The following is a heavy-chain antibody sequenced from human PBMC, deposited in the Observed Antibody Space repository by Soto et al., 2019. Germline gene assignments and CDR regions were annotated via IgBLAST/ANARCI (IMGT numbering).Heavy chain of an antibody. CDR1: GGSISSGGYY. Sequence: LSLTCTVSGGSISSGGYYWSWIRQHPGKGLEWIGYIYYSGSTYYNPSLKSRVTISVDTSKNQFSLKLSSVTAADTAVYYCAREGRYSYDPYNWFDPWGQGTLVTVSS. CDR2: IYYSGST. J-gene: IGHJ5*02. V-gene: IGHV4-31*03. D-gene: IGHD5-18*01. CDR3: AREGRYSYDPYNWFDP.